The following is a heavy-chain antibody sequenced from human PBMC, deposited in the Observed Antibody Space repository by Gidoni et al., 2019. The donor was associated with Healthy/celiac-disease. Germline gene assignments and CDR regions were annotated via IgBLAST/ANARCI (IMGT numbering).Heavy chain of an antibody. CDR2: IYYSGST. V-gene: IGHV4-39*01. J-gene: IGHJ4*02. D-gene: IGHD3-3*01. CDR1: GGSSSSSSYY. Sequence: QLQLQESGPGLVKPSETLSLTCTVSGGSSSSSSYYWGWIRQPPGKGLEWIGSIYYSGSTYYNPSLKSRVTISVDTSKNQFSLKLSSVTAADTAVYYCARSREWSFFDYWGQGTLVTVSS. CDR3: ARSREWSFFDY.